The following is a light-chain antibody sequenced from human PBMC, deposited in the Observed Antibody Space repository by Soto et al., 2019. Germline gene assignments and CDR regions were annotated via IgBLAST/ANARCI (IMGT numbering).Light chain of an antibody. CDR3: QHRRD. V-gene: IGKV3D-20*02. J-gene: IGKJ5*01. CDR1: QSVSSRS. Sequence: EVGLTQIQGTLSLSPGEGATLSCRASQSVSSRSLAWYQQKPGQAPRLLISDASNRAADIPDRFSGSGSGTDFTLTISSLEPEDFAVYYCQHRRDFGQGTRLGL. CDR2: DAS.